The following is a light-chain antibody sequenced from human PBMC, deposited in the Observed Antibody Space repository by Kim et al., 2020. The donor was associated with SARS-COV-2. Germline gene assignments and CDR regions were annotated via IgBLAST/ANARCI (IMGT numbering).Light chain of an antibody. CDR1: TGTVPSVHY. CDR3: LLSYSGGRRV. J-gene: IGLJ3*02. Sequence: GGTVPLTCHPSTGTVPSVHYPYWLQQKPGQAPTTLIYDASNKHSWTPARFSGSLLGGKAALTISGAQPEDEADYYCLLSYSGGRRVFGGGTKLTVL. V-gene: IGLV7-46*01. CDR2: DAS.